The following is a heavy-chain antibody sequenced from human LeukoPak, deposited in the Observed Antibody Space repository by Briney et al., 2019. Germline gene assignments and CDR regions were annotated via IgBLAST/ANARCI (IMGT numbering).Heavy chain of an antibody. CDR2: LYHSGST. D-gene: IGHD2-21*02. J-gene: IGHJ4*02. CDR3: ARHALATVTDPSFDY. Sequence: PSETLSLTCTVSGGSISTPGYYWGWIRQPPGKGLEWIGSLYHSGSTYYKPSLKSRATISVGKSKNQCSLKLRSVTAADTAVYYCARHALATVTDPSFDYWGQGTLVTVSS. CDR1: GGSISTPGYY. V-gene: IGHV4-39*01.